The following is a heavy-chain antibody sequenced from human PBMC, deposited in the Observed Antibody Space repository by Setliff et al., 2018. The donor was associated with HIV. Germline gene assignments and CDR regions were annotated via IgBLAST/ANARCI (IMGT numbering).Heavy chain of an antibody. CDR1: GFTFSNYD. J-gene: IGHJ4*02. Sequence: PGGSLRLSCAASGFTFSNYDMHWVRQAPGKGLEWVAFIRNDGSNKYYAHSVEGRFTISRDNSKNTLFLQINSLRPEDTAVYYCAKDIQCSGGSCKHFDFWGQGTRVTVSS. CDR3: AKDIQCSGGSCKHFDF. V-gene: IGHV3-30*02. CDR2: IRNDGSNK. D-gene: IGHD2-15*01.